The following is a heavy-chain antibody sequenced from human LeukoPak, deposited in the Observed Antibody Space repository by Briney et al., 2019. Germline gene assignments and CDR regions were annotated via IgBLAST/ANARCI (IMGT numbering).Heavy chain of an antibody. CDR1: GYSISSGYY. CDR3: ARDGYSGSDAL. V-gene: IGHV4-38-2*02. Sequence: SETLSLTCTVSGYSISSGYYWGWIRQPPGKGLEWIGYIYHSGSTNYNPSLKSRVTISVDTSQNQFYLKLSSVTAADTAVYYCARDGYSGSDALWGQGTLATVSS. CDR2: IYHSGST. J-gene: IGHJ4*02. D-gene: IGHD5-12*01.